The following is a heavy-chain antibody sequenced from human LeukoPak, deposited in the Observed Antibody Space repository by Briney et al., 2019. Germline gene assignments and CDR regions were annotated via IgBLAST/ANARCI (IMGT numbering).Heavy chain of an antibody. J-gene: IGHJ4*02. D-gene: IGHD4-17*01. CDR3: AKVNSRGDYVPFDS. V-gene: IGHV3-23*01. CDR2: ISGSGDTT. Sequence: GGSLRLSCAASGFTFSSYAMNWVRQTPGKGLEWVSAISGSGDTTYYADSVKGRFTISRDNSKNTLYLQMNSLRVEDTAVYHCAKVNSRGDYVPFDSWGQGTLVTVSS. CDR1: GFTFSSYA.